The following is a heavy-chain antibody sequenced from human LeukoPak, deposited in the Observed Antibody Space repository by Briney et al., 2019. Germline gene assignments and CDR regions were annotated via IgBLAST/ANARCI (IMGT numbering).Heavy chain of an antibody. D-gene: IGHD3-16*01. CDR2: ISGSGDST. V-gene: IGHV3-23*01. CDR1: GFTFSSYA. CDR3: VRESRPGGAMGLYHNFDY. J-gene: IGHJ4*02. Sequence: GGPLRLSCAASGFTFSSYAMNWVRQAPGKGLEWVSAISGSGDSTYYADSYYADSVKGRFTISRDNTKNLLYLQMNSLRGDDTATYYCVRESRPGGAMGLYHNFDYWGQGTLVAVSS.